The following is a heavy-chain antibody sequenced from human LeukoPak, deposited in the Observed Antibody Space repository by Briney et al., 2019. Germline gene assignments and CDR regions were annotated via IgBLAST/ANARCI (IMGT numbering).Heavy chain of an antibody. CDR3: ARDPSSGSYYGWLLRY. J-gene: IGHJ4*02. D-gene: IGHD1-26*01. Sequence: GGSLRLSCAASGFTFSSYWMHWVRQAPGKGLVWVSRINSDGSSTSYADSVKGRFTISRDNAKNTLYLQMNSLRAEDTAVYYCARDPSSGSYYGWLLRYWGQGTLVTVSS. CDR2: INSDGSST. CDR1: GFTFSSYW. V-gene: IGHV3-74*01.